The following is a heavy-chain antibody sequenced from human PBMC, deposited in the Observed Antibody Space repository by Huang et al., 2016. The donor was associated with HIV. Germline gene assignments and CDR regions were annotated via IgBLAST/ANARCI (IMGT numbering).Heavy chain of an antibody. CDR2: INHSGNN. CDR1: GGSFRGYY. D-gene: IGHD3-22*01. V-gene: IGHV4-34*02. Sequence: QVQLEQWGAGLLKASETLSLTCAVYGGSFRGYYWNWLRQAPGKGLEWVGEINHSGNNNYMPYLKSGVNMSVDTSKSQFSLYLTSLSAADTGTYFCARRYNSRRDYWGRGTLVTVHS. CDR3: ARRYNSRRDY. J-gene: IGHJ4*02.